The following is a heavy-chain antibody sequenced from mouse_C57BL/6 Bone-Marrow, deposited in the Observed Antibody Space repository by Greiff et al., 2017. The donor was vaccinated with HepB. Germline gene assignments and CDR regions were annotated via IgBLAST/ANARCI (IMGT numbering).Heavy chain of an antibody. V-gene: IGHV1-59*01. D-gene: IGHD2-4*01. CDR3: ARLYDYVPRFAY. Sequence: QVQLQQPGAELVRPGTSVKLSCKASGYTFTSYWMHWVKQRPGQGLEWIGVIDPSDSYTNYNQKFKCKATLTVDTSSSTAYMQLSSLTSEDSAVYYCARLYDYVPRFAYWGQGTLVTVSA. CDR1: GYTFTSYW. J-gene: IGHJ3*01. CDR2: IDPSDSYT.